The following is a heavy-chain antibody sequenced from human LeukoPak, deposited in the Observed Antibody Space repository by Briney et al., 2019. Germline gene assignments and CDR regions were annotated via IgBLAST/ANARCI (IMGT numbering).Heavy chain of an antibody. CDR2: IYYSGST. Sequence: SETLSLTCTVSGGSISSSSYYWGWIRQPPGKGLEWIGSIYYSGSTYYNPSLKSRVTISVDTSKNQFSLKLSSVTAADTAVYYCARDLCGGDCYSRGNWFDPWGQGTLVTVSS. CDR3: ARDLCGGDCYSRGNWFDP. CDR1: GGSISSSSYY. V-gene: IGHV4-39*07. D-gene: IGHD2-21*02. J-gene: IGHJ5*02.